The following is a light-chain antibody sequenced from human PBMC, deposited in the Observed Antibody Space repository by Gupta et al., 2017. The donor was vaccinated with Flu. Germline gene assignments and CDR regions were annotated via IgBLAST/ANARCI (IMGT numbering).Light chain of an antibody. CDR1: SSDVGAYDY. Sequence: QSALTQPRSVSGFPGQSVRISCTGTSSDVGAYDYVSWYQQHPGKAPKFMIYDVSERPSGVPDRFSGSKSGNTASLTISGLQADDEADYYCCSYAGSYTWVFGGGTKLTVL. CDR3: CSYAGSYTWV. CDR2: DVS. J-gene: IGLJ3*02. V-gene: IGLV2-11*01.